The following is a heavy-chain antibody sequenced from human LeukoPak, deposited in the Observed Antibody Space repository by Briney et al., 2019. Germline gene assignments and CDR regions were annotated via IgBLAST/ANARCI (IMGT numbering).Heavy chain of an antibody. J-gene: IGHJ4*02. Sequence: GSSVKVSCKASGGTFSSYAISWVRQAPGQGLEWMGRIIPILGIANYAQKFQGRVTITADKSTSTAYMELSSLRPEDTAVYYCARGFPGIAAAGTGDYWGQGTLVTVSS. CDR2: IIPILGIA. V-gene: IGHV1-69*04. CDR3: ARGFPGIAAAGTGDY. D-gene: IGHD6-13*01. CDR1: GGTFSSYA.